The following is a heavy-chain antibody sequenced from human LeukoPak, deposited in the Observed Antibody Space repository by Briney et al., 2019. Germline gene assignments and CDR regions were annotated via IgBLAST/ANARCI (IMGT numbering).Heavy chain of an antibody. V-gene: IGHV1-69*13. CDR1: GGTFSSYA. D-gene: IGHD3-3*01. CDR2: MIPIFGTA. CDR3: ARDEAGDDFWSGYYVFDY. J-gene: IGHJ4*02. Sequence: ASVKVSCKASGGTFSSYAISWVRQAPGQGLEWRGGMIPIFGTANYAQKFQGRVTITADESTSTAYMELSSLRSEDTAVYYCARDEAGDDFWSGYYVFDYWGQGTLVTVSS.